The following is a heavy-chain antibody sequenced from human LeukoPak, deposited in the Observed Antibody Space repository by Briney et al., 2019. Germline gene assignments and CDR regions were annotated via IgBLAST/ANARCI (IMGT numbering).Heavy chain of an antibody. CDR1: GGTFSSYA. CDR3: ARGWVTLARSAGWFDP. D-gene: IGHD4-23*01. Sequence: SVKVSCKASGGTFSSYAISWVRQAPGQGLEWMGGIIPIFGTANYAQKFQGRVTITTDESTSTAYMELSSLRSEDTAVYYCARGWVTLARSAGWFDPWGQGTLVTVSP. V-gene: IGHV1-69*05. J-gene: IGHJ5*02. CDR2: IIPIFGTA.